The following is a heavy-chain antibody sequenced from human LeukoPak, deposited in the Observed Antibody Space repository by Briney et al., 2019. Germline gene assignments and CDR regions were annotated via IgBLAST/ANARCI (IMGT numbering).Heavy chain of an antibody. J-gene: IGHJ5*02. D-gene: IGHD2-15*01. CDR3: ARVDDCSGGTCYQYTWFDL. CDR2: IHYSGST. V-gene: IGHV4-59*08. CDR1: GGSINNYY. Sequence: SETLSLTCTVSGGSINNYYWSWLRQPPGKGLESIGYIHYSGSTNYNPSLKSRATISVDTSKNQFCLNLSSVTAADTAVYYCARVDDCSGGTCYQYTWFDLWGQGTLVTVSS.